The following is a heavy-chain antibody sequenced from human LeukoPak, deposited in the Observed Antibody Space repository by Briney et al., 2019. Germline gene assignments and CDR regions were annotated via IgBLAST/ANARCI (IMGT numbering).Heavy chain of an antibody. CDR1: GFTFSSYA. D-gene: IGHD3-10*01. V-gene: IGHV3-23*01. Sequence: GGSLRLSCVASGFTFSSYAMSWVRQAPGKGLEWVSAISGSGGSTYYADSVKGRFTISRDNSKNTLYLQMNSLRAEDTAVYYCAKDCRITMVRGVISTDAFDIWGQGTMVTVSS. J-gene: IGHJ3*02. CDR2: ISGSGGST. CDR3: AKDCRITMVRGVISTDAFDI.